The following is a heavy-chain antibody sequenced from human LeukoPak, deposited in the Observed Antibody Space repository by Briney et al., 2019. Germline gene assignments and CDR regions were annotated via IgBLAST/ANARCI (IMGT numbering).Heavy chain of an antibody. CDR1: GYTFTSYD. D-gene: IGHD3-3*01. CDR3: ARATDFWSGYDREVNWFDP. V-gene: IGHV1-8*03. CDR2: MNPSSGNT. Sequence: GASVKVSCKASGYTFTSYDINWVRQATGQGLEWMGWMNPSSGNTGYAQKFQGRVTITRNTSISTAYMELSSLRSEDTAVYYCARATDFWSGYDREVNWFDPWGQGTLVTVSS. J-gene: IGHJ5*02.